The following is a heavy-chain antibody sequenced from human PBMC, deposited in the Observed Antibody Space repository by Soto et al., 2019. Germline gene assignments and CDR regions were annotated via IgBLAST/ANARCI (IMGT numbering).Heavy chain of an antibody. CDR1: GYTFTSYG. J-gene: IGHJ4*02. V-gene: IGHV1-18*01. CDR3: AREGWLEYSSGWLDY. Sequence: ASVKVSCKASGYTFTSYGISWVRQAPGQGLEWTGWISAYNGNTNYAQKLQGRVTMTTDTSTSTAYMELRSLRSDDTAVYYCAREGWLEYSSGWLDYWGQGTLVTVSS. CDR2: ISAYNGNT. D-gene: IGHD6-19*01.